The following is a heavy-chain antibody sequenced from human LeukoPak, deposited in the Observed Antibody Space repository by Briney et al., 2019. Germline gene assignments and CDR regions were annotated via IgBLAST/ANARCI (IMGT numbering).Heavy chain of an antibody. CDR2: SSGSNTI. CDR1: GLTLSGFS. V-gene: IGHV3-48*02. D-gene: IGHD5-18*01. CDR3: VRTGGYSYGPFEY. Sequence: GGSLRLSCAASGLTLSGFSVNWVRQAPGKGLEWISYSSGSNTIYYADSVKGRFTISRDNDKNSLFLQMNSLRDEDTAVYYCVRTGGYSYGPFEYWGQGTLVTVSS. J-gene: IGHJ4*02.